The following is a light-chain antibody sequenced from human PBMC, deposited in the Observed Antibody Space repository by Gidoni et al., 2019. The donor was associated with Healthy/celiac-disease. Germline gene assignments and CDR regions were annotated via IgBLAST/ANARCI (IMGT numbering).Light chain of an antibody. CDR3: MQALQTTWT. CDR2: LGS. Sequence: DIVITQSPLSLPVTPGEPASISCRSSQSLMHSNGYMYLYWYLQKPGQSPQLLIYLGSNRASGVPDRFSGSGSGTDFILKISRVEAEDVGVYYCMQALQTTWTFGQGIKVEIK. J-gene: IGKJ1*01. V-gene: IGKV2-28*01. CDR1: QSLMHSNGYMY.